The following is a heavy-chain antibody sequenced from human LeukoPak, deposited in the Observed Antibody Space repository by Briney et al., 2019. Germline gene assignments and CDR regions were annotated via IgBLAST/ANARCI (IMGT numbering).Heavy chain of an antibody. D-gene: IGHD3-10*01. CDR3: AKALYYYGSGSHYNRPFDY. CDR1: GFTFSSYG. V-gene: IGHV3-30*02. J-gene: IGHJ4*02. Sequence: PGGSLRLSCAASGFTFSSYGMHWVRQAPGKGLEWVAFIRYDGSNKYYADSVKGRFTISRDNSKNTLYLQMNSLRAEDTAVYYCAKALYYYGSGSHYNRPFDYWGQGTLVTVSS. CDR2: IRYDGSNK.